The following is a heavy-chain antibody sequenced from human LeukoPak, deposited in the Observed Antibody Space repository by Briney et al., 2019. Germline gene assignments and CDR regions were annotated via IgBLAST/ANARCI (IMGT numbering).Heavy chain of an antibody. CDR2: XXXXXXX. Sequence: SETLSLTCAVYGXXXXGYXXSWIRXPXXXXXXXXXXXXXXXXXXYNPSLKSRVTTSVDTSKNQFSLKLSSVTAADTAVYYCARIKGYYYDSSGPNTPFHPFDYWGQGTLVTVSS. CDR3: ARIKGYYYDSSGPNTPFHPFDY. J-gene: IGHJ4*02. V-gene: IGHV4-34*01. D-gene: IGHD3-22*01. CDR1: GXXXXGYX.